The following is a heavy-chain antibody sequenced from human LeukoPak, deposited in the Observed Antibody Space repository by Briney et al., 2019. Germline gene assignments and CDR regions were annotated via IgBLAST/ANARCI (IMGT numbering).Heavy chain of an antibody. CDR1: GFTFSSYA. V-gene: IGHV3-23*01. CDR2: ISGSGGSA. CDR3: AKEEEKGVVLEHNHDY. Sequence: GGSLRLSCAASGFTFSSYAMSWVRQAPGKGLEWVSAISGSGGSAYYADSVKGRFTISRDNSKTTLYLQMNGLRAEDTAVYYCAKEEEKGVVLEHNHDYWGQGTLVTVAS. D-gene: IGHD2-15*01. J-gene: IGHJ4*02.